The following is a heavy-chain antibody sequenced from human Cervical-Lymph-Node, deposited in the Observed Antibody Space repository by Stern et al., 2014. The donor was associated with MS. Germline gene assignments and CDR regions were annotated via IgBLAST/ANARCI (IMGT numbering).Heavy chain of an antibody. CDR1: GITVSGYY. Sequence: VQLVQSGGGLVQPGGSLRLSCAASGITVSGYYMTWVRQAPGKGLEYVSLLYDDGDTFYTDSVKGRFTISRHSSKNTVYLQMNRLRLEDTAVYYCARASKTWGQGTLVTVSS. CDR2: LYDDGDT. CDR3: ARASKT. J-gene: IGHJ5*02. V-gene: IGHV3-53*04.